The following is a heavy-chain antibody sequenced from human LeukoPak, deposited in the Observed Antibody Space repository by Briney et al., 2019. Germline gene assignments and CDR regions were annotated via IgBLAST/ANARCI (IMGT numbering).Heavy chain of an antibody. Sequence: GGSLRPSCAASGFTFDDYPMHWVRQGPGKGLEWLSLISGDGATTYYADSVKGRFTISRDNIKNSLYLQMNSLRTEDTALYYCAKDYYWGQGTLVTVSS. CDR3: AKDYY. V-gene: IGHV3-43*02. J-gene: IGHJ4*02. CDR2: ISGDGATT. CDR1: GFTFDDYP.